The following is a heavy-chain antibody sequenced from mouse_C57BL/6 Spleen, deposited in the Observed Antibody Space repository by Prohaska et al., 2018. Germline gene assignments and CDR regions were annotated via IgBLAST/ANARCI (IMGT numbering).Heavy chain of an antibody. D-gene: IGHD1-1*01. CDR3: MRYGRSYWYCDV. CDR2: INSDGSAI. J-gene: IGHJ1*03. CDR1: GFTFSGFW. Sequence: EVQLLETGGGLVQPGGSRGLSCEGSGFTFSGFWMSWVRQTPGKTLEWIGDINSDGSAINEAASIKDRFTIFRDNDKSTLERQMSNVLSEETATYLWMRYGRSYWYCDVWGTGTTVTVSA. V-gene: IGHV11-2*01.